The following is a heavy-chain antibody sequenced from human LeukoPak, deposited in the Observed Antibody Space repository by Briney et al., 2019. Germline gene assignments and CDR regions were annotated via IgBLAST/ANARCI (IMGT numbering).Heavy chain of an antibody. J-gene: IGHJ5*02. CDR3: ARGPWIQLWLPLPWFDP. D-gene: IGHD5-18*01. CDR1: GGTFSSYA. CDR2: IIPIFGTA. Sequence: SVKVSCKASGGTFSSYAISWVRQAPGQGLEWMGGIIPIFGTANYAQKFQGRVTITADESTSTAYMELSSLRSEDTAVYYCARGPWIQLWLPLPWFDPWGQGTLVTVSS. V-gene: IGHV1-69*01.